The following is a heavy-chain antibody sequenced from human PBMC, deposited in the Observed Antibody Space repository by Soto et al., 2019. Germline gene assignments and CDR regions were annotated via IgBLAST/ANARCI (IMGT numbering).Heavy chain of an antibody. CDR1: GLFCDDYA. V-gene: IGHV3-9*01. D-gene: IGHD1-1*01. Sequence: GWSLRLCCAASGLFCDDYAMHWVRQVPGKGLEWVSGISWNSDDRAYADSVKGRFTISRDNAKNALYLQINSLRAEDTAFDYCRKKNEFSFDFWCQGTLVTV. J-gene: IGHJ4*02. CDR3: RKKNEFSFDF. CDR2: ISWNSDDR.